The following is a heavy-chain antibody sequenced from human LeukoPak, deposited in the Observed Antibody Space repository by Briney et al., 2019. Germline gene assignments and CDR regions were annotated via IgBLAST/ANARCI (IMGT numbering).Heavy chain of an antibody. CDR2: TSFDGSDN. CDR3: ARAPGTMIVVDY. J-gene: IGHJ4*02. CDR1: GFTFSSYA. Sequence: GGSLRLSCAASGFTFSSYAMHWVRQAPGNGLKWVAVTSFDGSDNYYADSVKGRFTISRDNSKNTLYLQMNSLRPDDTAVYYCARAPGTMIVVDYWGQGTLVTVSS. V-gene: IGHV3-30*04. D-gene: IGHD3-22*01.